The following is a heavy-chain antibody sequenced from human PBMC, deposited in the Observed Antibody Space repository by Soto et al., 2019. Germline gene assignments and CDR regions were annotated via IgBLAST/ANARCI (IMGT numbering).Heavy chain of an antibody. CDR2: ISSSSSTI. CDR1: GFTFSSYS. Sequence: GGSLRLSCAASGFTFSSYSMNWVRQAPGKGLEWVSYISSSSSTIYYADSVKGRFTISRDNAKNSLYLQMNSLRAEDTAVYYCAIVSYYYDSSGYSGSGIGAFDIWGQGTMVTVSS. V-gene: IGHV3-48*01. J-gene: IGHJ3*02. D-gene: IGHD3-22*01. CDR3: AIVSYYYDSSGYSGSGIGAFDI.